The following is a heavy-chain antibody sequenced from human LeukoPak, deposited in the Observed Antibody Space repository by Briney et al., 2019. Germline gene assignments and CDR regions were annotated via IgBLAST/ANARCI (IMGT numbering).Heavy chain of an antibody. V-gene: IGHV4-31*03. J-gene: IGHJ5*02. CDR1: GGSISSSGYY. CDR2: IYYNGST. D-gene: IGHD3-3*01. CDR3: ARDGHIAVFGVVPHRWFDP. Sequence: PSETLSLTCTVSGGSISSSGYYWSWIRQHPGKGLEWIGNIYYNGSTNYNPSLKSRLSISLDTAKNQISLKLSSVTAADTAVYYCARDGHIAVFGVVPHRWFDPWGQGALVTVSS.